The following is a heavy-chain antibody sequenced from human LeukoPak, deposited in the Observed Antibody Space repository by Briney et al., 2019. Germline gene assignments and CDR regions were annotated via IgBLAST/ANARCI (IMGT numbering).Heavy chain of an antibody. D-gene: IGHD4-17*01. CDR2: INSDGTTT. CDR3: ARGGYGAHMG. V-gene: IGHV3-74*01. Sequence: GGSLRLSCAASGFSFSSFWMRWVRQVPGKGLVWVSGINSDGTTTGYADSVKGRFTISRDNAKNTVSLQMSSLRAEDAALYYCARGGYGAHMGWGQGTLVTVSS. J-gene: IGHJ4*02. CDR1: GFSFSSFW.